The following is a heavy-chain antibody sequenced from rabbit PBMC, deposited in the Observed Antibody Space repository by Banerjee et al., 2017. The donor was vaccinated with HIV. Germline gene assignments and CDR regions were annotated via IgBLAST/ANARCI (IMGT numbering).Heavy chain of an antibody. CDR1: GFSFSSSYY. V-gene: IGHV1S45*01. D-gene: IGHD1-1*01. CDR2: IFAGSSGST. CDR3: ARCGGIGYVSNL. J-gene: IGHJ4*01. Sequence: QEQLVESGGGLVQPEGSLTLTCTASGFSFSSSYYMCWVRQAPGKGLEWIACIFAGSSGSTYYASWAKGRFTISKTSSTTVTLQMTSLTAADTATYFCARCGGIGYVSNLWGPGTLVTVS.